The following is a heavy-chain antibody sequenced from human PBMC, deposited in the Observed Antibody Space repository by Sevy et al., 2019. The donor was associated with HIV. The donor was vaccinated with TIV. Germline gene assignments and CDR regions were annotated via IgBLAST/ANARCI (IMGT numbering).Heavy chain of an antibody. D-gene: IGHD6-19*01. V-gene: IGHV3-23*01. CDR3: AKALIAVAGTFDY. Sequence: GGSLRLSCAASGFTFSSYAMSWVRQAPGKGLEWVSAISGSGGSTYYADSVKGRFTNSTDKSKNTLYLQMNSLRAEDTAVYYCAKALIAVAGTFDYWGQGTLVTVSS. CDR1: GFTFSSYA. J-gene: IGHJ4*02. CDR2: ISGSGGST.